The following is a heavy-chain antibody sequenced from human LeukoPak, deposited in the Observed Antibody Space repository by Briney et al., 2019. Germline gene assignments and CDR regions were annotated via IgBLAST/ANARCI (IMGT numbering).Heavy chain of an antibody. CDR3: ARRTDTAMDSHFDY. CDR1: GGSISSGDYY. J-gene: IGHJ4*02. Sequence: SETLSLTCTVSGGSISSGDYYWSWIRQPPGKGLEWIGYIYYSGSTYYNPSLKSRVTISVDTSKNQFSLKLSSVTAADTAVYYCARRTDTAMDSHFDYWGQGTLVTVSS. V-gene: IGHV4-30-4*01. D-gene: IGHD5-18*01. CDR2: IYYSGST.